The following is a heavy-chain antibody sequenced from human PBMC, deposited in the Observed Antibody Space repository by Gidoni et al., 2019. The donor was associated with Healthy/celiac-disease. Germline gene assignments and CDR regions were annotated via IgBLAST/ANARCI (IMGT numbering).Heavy chain of an antibody. Sequence: QLQLQESGPGLVKPSETLSLTCTVPCCSISSSNYYWGWIRQPPGKGLEWIGSIFYSGSTYYNPSLKSRVTISVDTSKNQFSLNLSSVTAADTAVYYCARIPRGYSYCFDYWGQGTLVTVSS. V-gene: IGHV4-39*01. D-gene: IGHD5-18*01. CDR3: ARIPRGYSYCFDY. CDR1: CCSISSSNYY. J-gene: IGHJ4*02. CDR2: IFYSGST.